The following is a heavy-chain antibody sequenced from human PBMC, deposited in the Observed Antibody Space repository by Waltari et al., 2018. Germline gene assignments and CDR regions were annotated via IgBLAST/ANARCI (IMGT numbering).Heavy chain of an antibody. V-gene: IGHV4-31*03. CDR2: IYYSGST. D-gene: IGHD6-13*01. CDR1: GGSISSGGYY. CDR3: ARDPGSASWYGAFDV. Sequence: QVQLQESGPGLVKPSQTLSLTCTVSGGSISSGGYYWSWIRQHPGKGLEWIGYIYYSGSTYYNPSLKSRVTISVDTSKNQFSLKLSSVTAADTAVYYCARDPGSASWYGAFDVWGQGTMVSVSS. J-gene: IGHJ3*01.